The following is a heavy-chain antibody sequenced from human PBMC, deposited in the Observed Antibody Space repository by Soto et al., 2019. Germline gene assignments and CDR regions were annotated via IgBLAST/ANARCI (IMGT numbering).Heavy chain of an antibody. CDR1: GFTFSSYA. J-gene: IGHJ4*02. D-gene: IGHD6-6*01. Sequence: QVQLVESGGGVVQPGRSLRLSCAASGFTFSSYAMHWVRQAPGKGLEWVAVISYDGSNKYYADSVKGRFTISRDNSKNTLYLQTNSLRAEDTAVDYCARYSSSPDYWGQGTLVTVSS. CDR3: ARYSSSPDY. CDR2: ISYDGSNK. V-gene: IGHV3-30-3*01.